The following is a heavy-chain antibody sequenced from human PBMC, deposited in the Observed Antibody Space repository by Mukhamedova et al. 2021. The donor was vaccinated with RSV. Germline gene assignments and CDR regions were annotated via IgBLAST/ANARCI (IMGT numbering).Heavy chain of an antibody. D-gene: IGHD3-10*01. J-gene: IGHJ4*02. Sequence: GLEWVASIKGDESEKYYVDSVKGRFTISRDNADNSLFLQMNSLKAEDTAIYYCARIKGNVDRHCFDYWGQGALVTVSS. V-gene: IGHV3-7*01. CDR3: ARIKGNVDRHCFDY. CDR2: IKGDESEK.